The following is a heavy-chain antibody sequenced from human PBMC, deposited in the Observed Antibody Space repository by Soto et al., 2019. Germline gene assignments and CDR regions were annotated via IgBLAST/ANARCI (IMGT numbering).Heavy chain of an antibody. J-gene: IGHJ6*02. Sequence: ASVKVSCKASGYSFSTHSMHWVRQAPGQGLEWMGWINGGNGNTKYSQKFRDRVTITRDASASTGHMELSSLRSEDTAVYYCARGKGMEENYYYYGMDVWGQGTTVTVSS. V-gene: IGHV1-3*01. D-gene: IGHD1-1*01. CDR2: INGGNGNT. CDR3: ARGKGMEENYYYYGMDV. CDR1: GYSFSTHS.